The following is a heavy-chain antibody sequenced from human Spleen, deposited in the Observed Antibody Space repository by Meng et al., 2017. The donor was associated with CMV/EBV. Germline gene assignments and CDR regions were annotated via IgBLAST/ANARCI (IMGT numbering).Heavy chain of an antibody. D-gene: IGHD1-1*01. V-gene: IGHV4-39*07. Sequence: SETLSLTCTVSGGSISSNDYYWGWIRQPPGKGLEWIGSIYYSGTTYYNASLKRRVTISVDTSKNQFSLKLRSVTAADTAVYYCARRGISWKWFDPWGQGTLVTVSS. J-gene: IGHJ5*02. CDR3: ARRGISWKWFDP. CDR1: GGSISSNDYY. CDR2: IYYSGTT.